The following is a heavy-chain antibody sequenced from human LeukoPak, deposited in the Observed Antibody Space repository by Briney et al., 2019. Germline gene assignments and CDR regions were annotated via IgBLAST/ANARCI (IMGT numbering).Heavy chain of an antibody. CDR3: ARDGYVLLWFGELGSDESYFDY. V-gene: IGHV1-3*01. J-gene: IGHJ4*02. Sequence: ATVTVSCKATGYTCTSYDMHWVRQAPGQKLEWMGWINAGNGNTKYSQKFRGRVTITRDTSASTAYMELSSLRSEDTAVYYCARDGYVLLWFGELGSDESYFDYWGQGTLVTVSS. CDR2: INAGNGNT. D-gene: IGHD3-10*01. CDR1: GYTCTSYD.